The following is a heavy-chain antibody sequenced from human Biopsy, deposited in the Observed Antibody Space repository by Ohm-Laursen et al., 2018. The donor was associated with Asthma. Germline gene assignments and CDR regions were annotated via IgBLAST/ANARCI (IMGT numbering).Heavy chain of an antibody. D-gene: IGHD1-1*01. V-gene: IGHV3-30*01. CDR1: GFSFSNFA. Sequence: LSLACAAFGFSFSNFAIHWVRQAPGKGLEWVGVISKDASTQDYADSVRGRFTMARDNSKNTLDLQMNSLREEDTAVYYCVRDGTDDAFDIWGQGTVVSVSS. J-gene: IGHJ3*02. CDR3: VRDGTDDAFDI. CDR2: ISKDASTQ.